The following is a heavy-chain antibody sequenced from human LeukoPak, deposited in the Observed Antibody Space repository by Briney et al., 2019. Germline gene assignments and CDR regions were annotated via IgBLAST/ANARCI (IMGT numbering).Heavy chain of an antibody. CDR2: INHSGST. Sequence: SETLSLTCTVSGGSISSYYWSWIRQPPGKGLEWIGEINHSGSTNYNPSLKSRVTISVDTSKNQFSLKLSSVTAADTAVYYCARRSVGPRRDDNNGEDWVSYYFDYWGQGTLVTVSS. D-gene: IGHD5-24*01. J-gene: IGHJ4*02. V-gene: IGHV4-34*01. CDR1: GGSISSYY. CDR3: ARRSVGPRRDDNNGEDWVSYYFDY.